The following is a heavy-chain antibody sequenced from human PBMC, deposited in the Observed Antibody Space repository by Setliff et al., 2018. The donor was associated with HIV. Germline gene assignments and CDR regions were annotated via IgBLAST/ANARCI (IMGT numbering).Heavy chain of an antibody. CDR1: GYTFTDYY. CDR3: ARGSYGSVLL. V-gene: IGHV1-69-2*01. Sequence: ASVKVSCKASGYTFTDYYMYWVQQAPGKGLEWMGRVDPEDGETIYAEKFQGRVTITADTSTDTAYMELSSLNSVTPEDTAVYYCARGSYGSVLLWGQGTLVTVSS. J-gene: IGHJ4*02. CDR2: VDPEDGET. D-gene: IGHD6-19*01.